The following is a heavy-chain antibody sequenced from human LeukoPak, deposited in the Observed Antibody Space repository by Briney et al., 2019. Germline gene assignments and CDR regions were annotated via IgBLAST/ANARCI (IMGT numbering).Heavy chain of an antibody. J-gene: IGHJ4*02. CDR1: GFTFSSYD. D-gene: IGHD4-17*01. CDR2: IGTGGDT. CDR3: ARAGDYGVFLDY. V-gene: IGHV3-13*01. Sequence: GGSLRLSCAASGFTFSSYDMHWVRQATGKDLEWVSAIGTGGDTYYPGSVKGRFTISRENANNSFYLQMNSLGAGDTAVYYCARAGDYGVFLDYWGQGTLVTVSS.